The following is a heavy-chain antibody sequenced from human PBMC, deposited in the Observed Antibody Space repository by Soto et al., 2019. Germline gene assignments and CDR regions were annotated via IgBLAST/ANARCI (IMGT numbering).Heavy chain of an antibody. Sequence: ASVKVSCKASGYTFTSYGISWVRQAPGQGLEWMGWISAYNGNTNYAQKLQGRVTMTTDTSTSTAYMELRSLRSDGTAVYYCARVGYYYDSSGYYYLKRWFDPWGQGTLVTVSS. V-gene: IGHV1-18*01. CDR3: ARVGYYYDSSGYYYLKRWFDP. J-gene: IGHJ5*02. D-gene: IGHD3-22*01. CDR1: GYTFTSYG. CDR2: ISAYNGNT.